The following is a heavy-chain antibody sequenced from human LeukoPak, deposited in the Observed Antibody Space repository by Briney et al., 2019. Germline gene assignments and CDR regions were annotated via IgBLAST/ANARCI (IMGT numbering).Heavy chain of an antibody. Sequence: SVKVSCKASGGTFSSYAISWVRQAPGQGLEWMGRIIPILGIANYAQKLQGRVTMTTDTSTSTAYMELRSLRSDDTAVYYCARSPTCGGDCYPPSYWGQGTLVTVSS. CDR3: ARSPTCGGDCYPPSY. CDR2: IIPILGIA. CDR1: GGTFSSYA. V-gene: IGHV1-69*04. J-gene: IGHJ4*02. D-gene: IGHD2-21*01.